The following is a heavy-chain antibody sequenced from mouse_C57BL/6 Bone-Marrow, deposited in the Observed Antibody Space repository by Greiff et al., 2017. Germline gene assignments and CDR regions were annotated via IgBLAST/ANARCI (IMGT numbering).Heavy chain of an antibody. CDR1: GYTFTSYW. V-gene: IGHV1-61*01. J-gene: IGHJ4*01. CDR2: IYPSDSET. Sequence: QVQLQQPGAELVRPGSSVKLSCKASGYTFTSYWMDWVKQRPGQGLEWIGNIYPSDSETHYNQKFKDKATLTVDKSSSTAYMQLSSLTSEDSAVYYCARGSFLYYSNYLYAMDYWGQGTSVTVSS. D-gene: IGHD2-5*01. CDR3: ARGSFLYYSNYLYAMDY.